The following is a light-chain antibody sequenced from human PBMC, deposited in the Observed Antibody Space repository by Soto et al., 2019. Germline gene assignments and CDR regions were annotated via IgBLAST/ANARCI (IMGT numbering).Light chain of an antibody. V-gene: IGLV2-23*01. Sequence: QSALTQPASVSGSPGQSITISCTGTSSDVGGYNLVSWYQQHPGKAPKLMIYEGSKRPSGVSNRFSGSKSGNTASLTISGLQAEDEADYYCCSYAGISAFYVFGTGTKVTVL. CDR2: EGS. J-gene: IGLJ1*01. CDR1: SSDVGGYNL. CDR3: CSYAGISAFYV.